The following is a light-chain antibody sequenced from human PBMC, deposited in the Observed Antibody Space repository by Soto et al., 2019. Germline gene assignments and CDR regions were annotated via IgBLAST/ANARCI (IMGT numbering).Light chain of an antibody. CDR1: QTISSR. V-gene: IGKV1-5*03. CDR2: KAS. Sequence: DMQLNQCPSTLSGLLGARVTITCMASQTISSRLAWYQQKPGKAPKLLTYKASTLKSGVPSRFSGSGSGTEFTLTISSLQPDDFATYYCQQYNSYSPAFGQGTKVDI. CDR3: QQYNSYSPA. J-gene: IGKJ1*01.